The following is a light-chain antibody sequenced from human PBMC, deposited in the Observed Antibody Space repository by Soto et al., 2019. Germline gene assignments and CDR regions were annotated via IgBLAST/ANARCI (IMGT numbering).Light chain of an antibody. CDR1: QSVSSSN. CDR2: GAS. J-gene: IGKJ2*01. CDR3: QQYGSSKSYT. V-gene: IGKV3-20*01. Sequence: EIVLTQSSGTLSLSPGETATLSCRASQSVSSSNLAWYQRKPGQAPRLLIYGASTRATGIPDRFSGSGSGTDFTLTISRLEPEDFAMYYCQQYGSSKSYTFGQGTKLESK.